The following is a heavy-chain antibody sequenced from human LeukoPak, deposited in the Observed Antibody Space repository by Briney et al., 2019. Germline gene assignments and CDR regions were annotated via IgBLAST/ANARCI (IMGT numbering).Heavy chain of an antibody. Sequence: PSETLSLTRSVSGGSISGGGYFWNWIRQPPGKGLEWIGCTDHTGFTYNKPSLKSRVTISIDTSKNQFSLRLTSVTAADTAMYYCARVIAVAGGVPPRYFDYWGQGTLVTVSS. V-gene: IGHV4-30-2*01. J-gene: IGHJ4*02. CDR3: ARVIAVAGGVPPRYFDY. D-gene: IGHD6-19*01. CDR1: GGSISGGGYF. CDR2: TDHTGFT.